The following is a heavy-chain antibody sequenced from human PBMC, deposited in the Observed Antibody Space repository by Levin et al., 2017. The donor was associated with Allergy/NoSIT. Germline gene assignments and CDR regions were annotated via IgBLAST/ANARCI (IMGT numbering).Heavy chain of an antibody. V-gene: IGHV1-2*02. D-gene: IGHD3-22*01. J-gene: IGHJ3*02. CDR1: GYTFTGYY. Sequence: GESLKISCKASGYTFTGYYIHWVRQAPGQGLEWMGWINPNSGGTNFAQNFQGRVTMTRDTSISTAYMELSRLRSDDTALYYCARVNYYHSSGYYPDAFDIWGQGTMVTVSS. CDR3: ARVNYYHSSGYYPDAFDI. CDR2: INPNSGGT.